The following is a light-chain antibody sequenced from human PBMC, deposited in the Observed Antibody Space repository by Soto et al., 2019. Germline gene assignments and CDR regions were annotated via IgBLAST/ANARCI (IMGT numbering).Light chain of an antibody. CDR3: SAYTVSRTYV. CDR2: NVY. CDR1: SSDVGGYKF. V-gene: IGLV2-14*03. J-gene: IGLJ1*01. Sequence: QSVLTQPASVSASPGQSITISCTGTSSDVGGYKFVSWYQQHPGKAPKLMIYNVYDRPSGISYRFSGSKSGNTASLTISGLQGEDEADYYCSAYTVSRTYVFGTGTKLTVL.